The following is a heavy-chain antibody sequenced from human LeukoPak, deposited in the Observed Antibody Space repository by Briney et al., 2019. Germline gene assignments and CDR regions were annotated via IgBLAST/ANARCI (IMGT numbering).Heavy chain of an antibody. CDR3: VRATGTYAGDYYGTDV. CDR1: GFTLSSHA. Sequence: PGGSLRLSCAASGFTLSSHAMHWVRQAPGKGLEYVSGIRSNGGSTYYANSVRDRFTISRDNSKNTLYLQMGSLRAEDMAVYYCVRATGTYAGDYYGTDVWGQGTTVTVSS. CDR2: IRSNGGST. D-gene: IGHD1-26*01. V-gene: IGHV3-64*01. J-gene: IGHJ6*02.